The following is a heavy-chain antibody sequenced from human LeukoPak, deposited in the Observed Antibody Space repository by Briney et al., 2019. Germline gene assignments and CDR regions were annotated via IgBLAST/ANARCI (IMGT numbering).Heavy chain of an antibody. CDR3: AKKGYYDGSGYYMYYFDH. V-gene: IGHV3-20*04. D-gene: IGHD3-22*01. CDR1: GFTFDDYG. Sequence: SGGSLRLSCAASGFTFDDYGMSWVRQAPGKGREWVSGINWNGGSTGYADSVKGRFTISRDNAKNSLYLQMNSLRAEDTAVYYCAKKGYYDGSGYYMYYFDHWGQGTLVTVSS. CDR2: INWNGGST. J-gene: IGHJ4*02.